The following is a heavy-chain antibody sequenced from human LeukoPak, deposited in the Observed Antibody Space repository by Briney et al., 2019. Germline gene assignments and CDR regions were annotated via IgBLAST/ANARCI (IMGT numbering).Heavy chain of an antibody. D-gene: IGHD2-2*02. CDR1: GLTFSNVW. V-gene: IGHV3-15*01. Sequence: GGSLRLSCVVSGLTFSNVWMSWVRQAPGKGLEWVGRIKSKTHGGTTDYAAPVYGRFTVSRDDLKNTLYLQMNSLQTEDTAVYYCTTFSDCTSSICYTNYWGQGTLVTVSS. CDR2: IKSKTHGGTT. J-gene: IGHJ4*02. CDR3: TTFSDCTSSICYTNY.